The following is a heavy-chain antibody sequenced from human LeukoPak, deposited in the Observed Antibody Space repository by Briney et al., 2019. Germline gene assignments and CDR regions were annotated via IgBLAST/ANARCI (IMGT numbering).Heavy chain of an antibody. J-gene: IGHJ3*02. Sequence: SETLSLTCAVSGYSISSGYYWGWIRQPPGQGLEWIGSIYHSGSTYYNPSLESRVTISVDTSKNQFSLKLSSVTAADTAVYYCVRDQWLAAFDIWGQGTMVTVSS. D-gene: IGHD6-19*01. CDR1: GYSISSGYY. CDR3: VRDQWLAAFDI. CDR2: IYHSGST. V-gene: IGHV4-38-2*01.